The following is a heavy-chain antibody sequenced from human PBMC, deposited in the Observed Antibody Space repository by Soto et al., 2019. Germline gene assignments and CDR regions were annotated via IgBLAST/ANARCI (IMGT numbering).Heavy chain of an antibody. CDR3: ARGPGICTNGVCFYFDY. J-gene: IGHJ4*02. Sequence: ASVKVSCKASGYTFTIYSMHWVRQAPGQRLEWMGWINAGNGNTKYSQKFQGRVTITRDTSASTAYMELSSLRSEDTAVYYCARGPGICTNGVCFYFDYWGQGTLVTVSS. CDR1: GYTFTIYS. D-gene: IGHD2-8*01. V-gene: IGHV1-3*01. CDR2: INAGNGNT.